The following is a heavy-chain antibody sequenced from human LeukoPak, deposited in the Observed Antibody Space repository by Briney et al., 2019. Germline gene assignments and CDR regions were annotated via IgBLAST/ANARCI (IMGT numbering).Heavy chain of an antibody. CDR2: VSSSSTTT. CDR1: GFTFSKYM. CDR3: AMTGTSTPGFDL. D-gene: IGHD1-7*01. Sequence: GGSLRHSCVASGFTFSKYMMSWVRQAPGKGPEWVSSVSSSSTTTYYADSVKGRFSVSRDNSRNTLYLQMNTLRADDAALYYCAMTGTSTPGFDLWGQGTLVTVSS. V-gene: IGHV3-23*01. J-gene: IGHJ4*02.